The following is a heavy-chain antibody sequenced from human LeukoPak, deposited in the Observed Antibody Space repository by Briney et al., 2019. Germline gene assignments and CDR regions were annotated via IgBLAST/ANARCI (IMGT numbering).Heavy chain of an antibody. CDR3: AREGYYYDSSGYYYPGGGVY. CDR2: IYSGGST. D-gene: IGHD3-22*01. J-gene: IGHJ4*02. CDR1: GFTVSSNY. Sequence: GGSLRLSCAASGFTVSSNYMSWVRQAPGKGLEWVSVIYSGGSTYYADSVKGRFTISRDNSKNTLYLQMNSLRAEDTAVYYCAREGYYYDSSGYYYPGGGVYWGQGTLVTVSS. V-gene: IGHV3-66*02.